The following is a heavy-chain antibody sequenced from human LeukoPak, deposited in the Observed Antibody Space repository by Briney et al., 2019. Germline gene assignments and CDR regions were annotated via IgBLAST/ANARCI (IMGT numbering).Heavy chain of an antibody. J-gene: IGHJ6*04. Sequence: SETLSLTCTVSGGSISSGGYYWSWIRQHPGKGLEWIGYVYYSGSTYYNPSLKSRVTISVDTSKNQFSLKLSSVTAADTAVYYCARGGFDGMDVWGKGTTATVSS. V-gene: IGHV4-31*03. D-gene: IGHD3-3*01. CDR3: ARGGFDGMDV. CDR2: VYYSGST. CDR1: GGSISSGGYY.